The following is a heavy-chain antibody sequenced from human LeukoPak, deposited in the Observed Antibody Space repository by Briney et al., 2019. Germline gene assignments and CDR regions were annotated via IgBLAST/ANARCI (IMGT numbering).Heavy chain of an antibody. J-gene: IGHJ6*03. CDR2: IKSKTDGGTT. Sequence: PGGSLRLSCAASGFTFSNAWMSWVRQAPGKGLERVGRIKSKTDGGTTDYAAPVKGRFTISRDDSKNTLYLQMNSLKTEDTAVYYCTTRRYYYDSSGSTYYMDVWGKGTTVTVSS. D-gene: IGHD3-22*01. CDR3: TTRRYYYDSSGSTYYMDV. V-gene: IGHV3-15*01. CDR1: GFTFSNAW.